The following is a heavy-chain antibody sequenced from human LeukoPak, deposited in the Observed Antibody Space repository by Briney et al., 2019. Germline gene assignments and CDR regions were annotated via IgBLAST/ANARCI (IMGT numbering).Heavy chain of an antibody. Sequence: PSETLSLTCTVSDGSINHHFWSWIRRPAGKGLDYIGRIYPSGSTNYNPSLKSRVTMSVDTSKRQLSLKLTSVTAADTAVYYCARLLIVESRFDPWGQGTLVSVSS. CDR2: IYPSGST. D-gene: IGHD1-26*01. J-gene: IGHJ5*02. V-gene: IGHV4-4*07. CDR3: ARLLIVESRFDP. CDR1: DGSINHHF.